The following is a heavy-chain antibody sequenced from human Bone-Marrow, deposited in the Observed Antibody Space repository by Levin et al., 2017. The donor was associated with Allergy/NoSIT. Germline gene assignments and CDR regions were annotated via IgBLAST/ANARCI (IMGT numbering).Heavy chain of an antibody. CDR3: ATEHPRRIVGATTGWGYGMDV. Sequence: GGSLRLSCAASGFTFSNAWMSWVRQAPGKGLEWVGRIKSKTDGGTTDYAAPVKGRFTILRDDSKNTLYLQMNSLETEGTAVYYCATEHPRRIVGATTGWGYGMDVWGQGTTVTVSS. D-gene: IGHD1-26*01. CDR2: IKSKTDGGTT. CDR1: GFTFSNAW. V-gene: IGHV3-15*01. J-gene: IGHJ6*02.